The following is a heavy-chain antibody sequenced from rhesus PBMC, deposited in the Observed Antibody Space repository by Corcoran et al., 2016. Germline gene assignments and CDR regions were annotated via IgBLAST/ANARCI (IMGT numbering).Heavy chain of an antibody. J-gene: IGHJ4*01. CDR1: GGSISSSNW. V-gene: IGHV4-65*01. CDR3: AGGYDSGYYIFDY. CDR2: ISGSSGST. D-gene: IGHD3-28*01. Sequence: QVQLQESGPGLVKPSETLSLTCAVSGGSISSSNWWSWIRQPPRKGLEWIGYISGSSGSTYYNPSLKSRVTISTDTSKNQFSLKLSSVTAADTAVYYCAGGYDSGYYIFDYWGQGVLVTVSS.